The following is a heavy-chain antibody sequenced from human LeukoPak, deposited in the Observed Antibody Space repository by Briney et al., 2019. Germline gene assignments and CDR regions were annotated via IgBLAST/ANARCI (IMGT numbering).Heavy chain of an antibody. V-gene: IGHV3-21*01. CDR3: ARDSSGWYFSKDYFDY. CDR1: GFTFSGYV. D-gene: IGHD6-19*01. CDR2: ISSSSSYI. Sequence: GGSLRLSCAASGFTFSGYVVCCVCAAPGKGLEWVSSISSSSSYIYYADSVKGRFTISRDNAKNSLYLQMNSLRAEDTAVYYCARDSSGWYFSKDYFDYWGQGTLVTVSS. J-gene: IGHJ4*02.